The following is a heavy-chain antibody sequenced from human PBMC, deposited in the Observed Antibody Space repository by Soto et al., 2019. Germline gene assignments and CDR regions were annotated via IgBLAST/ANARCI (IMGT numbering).Heavy chain of an antibody. CDR3: AKVAVAQNGVWDCFDP. J-gene: IGHJ5*02. Sequence: EVQLLESGGGLVQPGGSLRLSCAASGFNFRNYAMNWVRQAPGKALEWVSSIHGRGGGTYYAESVKGRFTVSRDDSKEILYLQLSSLRVDHTAIYYCAKVAVAQNGVWDCFDPWGQGTLVTVSS. D-gene: IGHD3-16*01. CDR1: GFNFRNYA. CDR2: IHGRGGGT. V-gene: IGHV3-23*01.